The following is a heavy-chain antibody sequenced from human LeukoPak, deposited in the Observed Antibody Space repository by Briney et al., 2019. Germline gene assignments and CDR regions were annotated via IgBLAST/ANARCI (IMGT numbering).Heavy chain of an antibody. V-gene: IGHV3-11*01. CDR2: TSGSGTNI. J-gene: IGHJ4*02. D-gene: IGHD4-23*01. CDR1: GFTFSDYY. CDR3: AISANGGNSFWNY. Sequence: PGGSLRLSCAASGFTFSDYYMTWIRQAPGKGLEWVSYTSGSGTNIDYADSVKGRFTISRDNAKNSVYLQMNSLRAEDTAVHYCAISANGGNSFWNYWGQGTLVTVSS.